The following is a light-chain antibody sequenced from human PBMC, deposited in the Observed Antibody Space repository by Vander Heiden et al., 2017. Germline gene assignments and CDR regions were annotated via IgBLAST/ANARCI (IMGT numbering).Light chain of an antibody. CDR1: QDISNH. J-gene: IGKJ5*01. CDR3: QQYDNLPIT. Sequence: DIQMTQSPSSLSASVRGRVTITCQASQDISNHLNWYQQKPGKAPNLLIYEASNLETGVPSRFSGSGSGTDFTFTISSLQPEDFATYYCQQYDNLPITFGQGTRLEIK. CDR2: EAS. V-gene: IGKV1-33*01.